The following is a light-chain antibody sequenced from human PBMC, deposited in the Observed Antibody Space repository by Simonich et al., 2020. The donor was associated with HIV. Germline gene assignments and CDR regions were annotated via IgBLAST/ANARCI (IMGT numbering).Light chain of an antibody. CDR1: QSVLHSSNNKNS. CDR2: WAS. V-gene: IGKV4-1*01. J-gene: IGKJ2*01. CDR3: QQCYSHPHT. Sequence: DIVMTQSPDSLAVSLGERATINCKSSQSVLHSSNNKNSVAWYQQKPGQPPKLLIYWASTRESGVPDRFSGSGSGTDFTLTSSSLQAEDVAIYYCQQCYSHPHTFGQGTKLEIK.